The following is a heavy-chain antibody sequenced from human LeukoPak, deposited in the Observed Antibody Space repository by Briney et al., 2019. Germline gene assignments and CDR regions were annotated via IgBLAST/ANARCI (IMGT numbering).Heavy chain of an antibody. D-gene: IGHD1-26*01. CDR3: ARHSGTYYADFDS. V-gene: IGHV4-39*01. Sequence: SETLSLTCTVSGDSISSSNYYWGWIRQPPGKGLEWIGYIYYTGSAYYNPSLKSRVTLSVDTSKSHFSLKLSSVTAADTAVYYCARHSGTYYADFDSWGQGTLVTVSS. J-gene: IGHJ4*02. CDR1: GDSISSSNYY. CDR2: IYYTGSA.